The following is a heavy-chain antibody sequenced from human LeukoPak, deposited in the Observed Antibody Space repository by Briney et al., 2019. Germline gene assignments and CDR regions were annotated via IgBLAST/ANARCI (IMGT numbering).Heavy chain of an antibody. D-gene: IGHD3-3*02. V-gene: IGHV3-23*01. J-gene: IGHJ6*02. Sequence: GGSLRLSCAASGFNFNPYAMSWVRQAPGKGLEWVAGIYGSGGGIQYADSVKGRFTISRDNAKNTLYLQMKSLRAEDTAVYYCARGHLPTPRSAMDVWGQGTTVTVSS. CDR3: ARGHLPTPRSAMDV. CDR1: GFNFNPYA. CDR2: IYGSGGGI.